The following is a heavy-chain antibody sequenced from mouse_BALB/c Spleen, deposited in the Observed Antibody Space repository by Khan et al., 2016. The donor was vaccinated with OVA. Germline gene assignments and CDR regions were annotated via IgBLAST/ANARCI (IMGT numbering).Heavy chain of an antibody. J-gene: IGHJ4*01. CDR2: IFPGSVSI. CDR1: GYTFSSNW. Sequence: QVQLQQSGAEVMKPGASVKISCKTTGYTFSSNWIEWVNQTPGHGLEWIGEIFPGSVSIMYNEKFKGKATFTAEPSSNTAYTKFSSLTSDGSAVDYGSRGELGRAMDYWGQGTSVAVSS. V-gene: IGHV1-9*01. D-gene: IGHD4-1*01. CDR3: SRGELGRAMDY.